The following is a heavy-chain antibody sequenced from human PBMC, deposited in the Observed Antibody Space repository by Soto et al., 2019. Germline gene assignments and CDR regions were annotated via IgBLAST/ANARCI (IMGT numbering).Heavy chain of an antibody. J-gene: IGHJ4*02. CDR2: IYYRGNT. D-gene: IGHD3-9*01. Sequence: PSETLSLTCSVSGDSINSDKYYWGWIRQPPGKGLEWIGSIYYRGNTYYNPSLPTRVTISLDKSKSQFSLKLNSVTAADSAVYFCARLEGLATISYYFDFWGQGALVTVSS. CDR1: GDSINSDKYY. CDR3: ARLEGLATISYYFDF. V-gene: IGHV4-39*01.